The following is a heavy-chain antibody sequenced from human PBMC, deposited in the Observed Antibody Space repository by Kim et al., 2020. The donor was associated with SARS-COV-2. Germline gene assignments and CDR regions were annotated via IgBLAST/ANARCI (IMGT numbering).Heavy chain of an antibody. V-gene: IGHV4-39*01. J-gene: IGHJ5*02. Sequence: SETLSLTCTVSGGSISSSSYYWGWIRQPPGKGLEWIGSIYYSGSTYYNPSLKSRVTISVDTSKNQFSLKLSSVTAADTAVYYCAQESKTDRLGYCSSTSCYDRGWFDPWGQGTLVTVSS. CDR3: AQESKTDRLGYCSSTSCYDRGWFDP. CDR2: IYYSGST. D-gene: IGHD2-2*01. CDR1: GGSISSSSYY.